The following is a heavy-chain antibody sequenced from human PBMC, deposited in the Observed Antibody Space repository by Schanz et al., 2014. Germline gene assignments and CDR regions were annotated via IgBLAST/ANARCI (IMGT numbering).Heavy chain of an antibody. J-gene: IGHJ3*02. D-gene: IGHD4-17*01. CDR2: IKEDGSVK. Sequence: EVQLVESGGGVVQPGRSLRLSCAASTFTFSSDWMSWVRQAPGKGLEWVANIKEDGSVKDYVDSVKGRFTISRDNSKNTLYLQMNTLRAEDTAVYYCARKMKLGVYGGKGHDSLDIWGQGTMVTVSS. CDR3: ARKMKLGVYGGKGHDSLDI. V-gene: IGHV3-7*04. CDR1: TFTFSSDW.